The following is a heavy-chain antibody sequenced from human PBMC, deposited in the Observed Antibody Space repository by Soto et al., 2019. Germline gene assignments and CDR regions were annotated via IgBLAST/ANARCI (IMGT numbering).Heavy chain of an antibody. V-gene: IGHV3-33*01. Sequence: GGSLRLSCAASGFTFSSYGMHWVRQAPGKGLEWVAVIWYDGSNKYYADSVKGRFTISRDISKNTLYLQMNSLRAEDTAVYYCARANSSSWYGYFQHWGQGTLVTVSS. D-gene: IGHD6-13*01. CDR2: IWYDGSNK. CDR1: GFTFSSYG. J-gene: IGHJ1*01. CDR3: ARANSSSWYGYFQH.